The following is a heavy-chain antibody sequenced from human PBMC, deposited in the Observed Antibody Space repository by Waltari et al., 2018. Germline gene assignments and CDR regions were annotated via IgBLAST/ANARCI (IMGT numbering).Heavy chain of an antibody. CDR3: VRLEDCSGPGGNCYSGDSFALDV. Sequence: QVQLQQWGAGQLQPSETLSLTCAVYGGSFSGSYWGWIRQPPGKGLEWIGEINHNGNRNHNPSLRSRVTMLVDTSRSQFSLKVNSVTAADTAVYYCVRLEDCSGPGGNCYSGDSFALDVWGQGTAVTVSS. CDR2: INHNGNR. J-gene: IGHJ6*02. D-gene: IGHD2-8*02. V-gene: IGHV4-34*02. CDR1: GGSFSGSY.